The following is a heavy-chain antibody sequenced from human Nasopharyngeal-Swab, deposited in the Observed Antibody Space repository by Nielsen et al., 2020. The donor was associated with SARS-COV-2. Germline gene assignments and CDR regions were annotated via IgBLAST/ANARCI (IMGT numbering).Heavy chain of an antibody. V-gene: IGHV3-21*01. J-gene: IGHJ3*02. D-gene: IGHD3-22*01. CDR3: ASDPYYDTSDDAFDI. CDR2: TSSSSSYI. Sequence: WIRQPPGKGLEWVSSTSSSSSYIYYADSVKGRFTISRDNAKNSLYLQMNSLRAEDTAVYYCASDPYYDTSDDAFDIWGQGTMITVSS.